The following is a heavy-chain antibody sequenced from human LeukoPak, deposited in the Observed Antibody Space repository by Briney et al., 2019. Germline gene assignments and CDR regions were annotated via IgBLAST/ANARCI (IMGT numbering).Heavy chain of an antibody. V-gene: IGHV4-59*01. J-gene: IGHJ4*02. CDR3: ATGYYFPDY. D-gene: IGHD2/OR15-2a*01. CDR1: GGSMSSDY. CDR2: IYYSGGA. Sequence: SETLSLTCTVSGGSMSSDYWSWIRQPPGKGLEWIAYIYYSGGAYYDPSLKSRLAISVDTSKNQFSLKLSSVTAADTAVYYCATGYYFPDYWGQGTLVTVSS.